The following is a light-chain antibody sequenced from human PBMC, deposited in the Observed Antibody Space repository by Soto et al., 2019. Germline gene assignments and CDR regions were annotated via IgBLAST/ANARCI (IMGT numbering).Light chain of an antibody. CDR1: QSISTW. CDR2: DAS. Sequence: DIQLTQSPSTLSASVGDRVSITCRASQSISTWLAWYQQKPGKAPKLLIFDASSLESRVSSRFSGRGSGTQVTRTISSLQPDDFATYYCQQYSTYPWTFGQGAKVEFK. CDR3: QQYSTYPWT. V-gene: IGKV1-5*01. J-gene: IGKJ1*01.